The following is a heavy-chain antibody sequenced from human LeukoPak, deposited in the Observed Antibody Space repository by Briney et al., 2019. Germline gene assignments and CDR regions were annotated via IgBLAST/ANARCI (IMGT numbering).Heavy chain of an antibody. CDR1: GFTFSEYF. CDR2: ISSSGSYT. V-gene: IGHV3-11*05. J-gene: IGHJ4*02. Sequence: GGSLRLSCAASGFTFSEYFMSWVRQAPGKGLEWVSYISSSGSYTNYADSVKGRFSISRDNAKNSLYLQMNSLRAEDTAVYYCARDDSSSGYYFWGQGTLVTVSS. D-gene: IGHD3-22*01. CDR3: ARDDSSSGYYF.